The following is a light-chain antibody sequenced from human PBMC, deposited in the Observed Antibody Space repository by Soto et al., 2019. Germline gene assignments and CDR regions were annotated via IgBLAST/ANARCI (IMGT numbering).Light chain of an antibody. Sequence: DIQMTQSPSSLSASVGDRVTITCLASQSISSYLNWYQQKPGKAPKLLIYAASSLQSGVPSRFSGSGSGTDLTLTISSLQPEDFATYYCQQSYSTPVTFGQGTRLEIK. CDR3: QQSYSTPVT. V-gene: IGKV1-39*01. J-gene: IGKJ5*01. CDR1: QSISSY. CDR2: AAS.